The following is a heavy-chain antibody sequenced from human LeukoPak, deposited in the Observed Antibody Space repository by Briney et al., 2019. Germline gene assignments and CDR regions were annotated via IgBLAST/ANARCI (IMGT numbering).Heavy chain of an antibody. CDR2: ISCDGSNR. V-gene: IGHV3-30-3*01. CDR1: GFSFSGYA. J-gene: IGHJ6*02. CDR3: ARDHGMDV. Sequence: SGRSLRLSCAASGFSFSGYAMHWVRQAPGKGLEWVAVISCDGSNRYYAVSVKGRFTISRDNSKNTLYLQMNSLRAEDPAVYYCARDHGMDVWGQGATVTVSS.